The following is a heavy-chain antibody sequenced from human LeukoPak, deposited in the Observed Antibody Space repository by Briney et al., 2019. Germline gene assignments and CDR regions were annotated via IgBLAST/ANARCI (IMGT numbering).Heavy chain of an antibody. Sequence: PGGSLRLSCAASGVTFSSYAMHWVRQAPGKGLEWVAVISYDGSNKYYADSVKGRFTISRDNSKNTLYLQMNTLRDEDTAVYYCATGAGCGYWGQGTLVTVSS. D-gene: IGHD6-19*01. J-gene: IGHJ4*02. CDR2: ISYDGSNK. V-gene: IGHV3-30-3*01. CDR1: GVTFSSYA. CDR3: ATGAGCGY.